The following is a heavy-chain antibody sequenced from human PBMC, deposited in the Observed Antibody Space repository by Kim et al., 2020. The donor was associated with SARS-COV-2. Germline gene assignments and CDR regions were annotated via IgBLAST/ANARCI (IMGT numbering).Heavy chain of an antibody. D-gene: IGHD6-13*01. CDR1: GDSVSSNSAA. CDR3: ARDRGPMVAAGTGGSWFDP. V-gene: IGHV6-1*01. J-gene: IGHJ5*02. Sequence: SQTLSLTCAISGDSVSSNSAAWNWIRQSPSRGLEWLGRTYYRSKWCNDYAVSVKSRITINPDTSQNQFSLQLNSVTPEDTAVYYCARDRGPMVAAGTGGSWFDPWGQGTLVTVSS. CDR2: TYYRSKWCN.